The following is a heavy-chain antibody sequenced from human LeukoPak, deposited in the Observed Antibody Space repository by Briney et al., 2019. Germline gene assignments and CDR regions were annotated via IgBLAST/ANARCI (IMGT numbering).Heavy chain of an antibody. CDR2: IRQDGSEN. V-gene: IGHV3-7*03. J-gene: IGHJ4*02. D-gene: IGHD2-2*02. CDR3: ASGGSTYTY. CDR1: GFTVGDYW. Sequence: GGSLRLSCAASGFTVGDYWMTWVRQAPGKGLEWVANIRQDGSENDYVDSVKGRFTISRDNAKNSMYLQMNSLRVEDTTVYYCASGGSTYTYWGQGSLVTVSS.